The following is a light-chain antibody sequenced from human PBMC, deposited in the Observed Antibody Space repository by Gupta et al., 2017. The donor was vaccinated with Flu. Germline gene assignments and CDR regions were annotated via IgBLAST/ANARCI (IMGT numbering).Light chain of an antibody. CDR3: QQSDSTPWT. CDR1: QSISSY. J-gene: IGKJ1*01. V-gene: IGKV1-39*01. Sequence: DIQMTQSPSSLSASVGDRVTITCRASQSISSYLNWYQQKPGKAPKLLIYAASRAQSGVPSRFSGSASGTYFTLTISMRQPEDFATYYCQQSDSTPWTFGQGTKVEIK. CDR2: AAS.